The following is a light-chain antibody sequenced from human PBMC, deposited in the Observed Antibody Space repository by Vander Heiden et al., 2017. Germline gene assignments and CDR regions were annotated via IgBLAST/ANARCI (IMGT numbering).Light chain of an antibody. CDR2: LNSDGSH. V-gene: IGLV4-69*01. CDR1: CGHNSFA. J-gene: IGLJ2*01. Sequence: QLVLTQSPSASASLGASVKLTCTLSCGHNSFAIAWHQKQPEKGPRYLMKLNSDGSHSMGDGIPDRFSGSSSGAERYLTISSLQSEDEADYYCQSWGSAAFGGGTRLTVL. CDR3: QSWGSAA.